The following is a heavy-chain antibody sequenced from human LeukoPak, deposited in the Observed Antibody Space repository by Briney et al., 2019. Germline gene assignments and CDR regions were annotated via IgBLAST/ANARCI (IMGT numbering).Heavy chain of an antibody. D-gene: IGHD2-15*01. V-gene: IGHV3-48*04. CDR1: GFTFSSYW. CDR3: ARSVVAATETFDY. J-gene: IGHJ4*02. Sequence: GGSLRLSCAASGFTFSSYWMTWVCQAPGKGLEWVSYISSSGSTIYYADSVKGRFTISRDNAKNSLYLQMNSLRAEDAAVYYCARSVVAATETFDYWGQGTLVTVSS. CDR2: ISSSGSTI.